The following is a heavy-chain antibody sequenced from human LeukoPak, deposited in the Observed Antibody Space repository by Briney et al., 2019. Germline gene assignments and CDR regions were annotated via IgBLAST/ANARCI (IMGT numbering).Heavy chain of an antibody. J-gene: IGHJ5*02. CDR2: IYTSGST. Sequence: SETLSLTCTVSGDSISSGSYYWSWIRQPAGTGLEWIGRIYTSGSTNYNPSLKSRVTISVDTSKNQFSLKLSSVTAADTAVYYCARGGHCSGGSCDWFDPWGQGTLVTVS. D-gene: IGHD2-15*01. V-gene: IGHV4-61*02. CDR1: GDSISSGSYY. CDR3: ARGGHCSGGSCDWFDP.